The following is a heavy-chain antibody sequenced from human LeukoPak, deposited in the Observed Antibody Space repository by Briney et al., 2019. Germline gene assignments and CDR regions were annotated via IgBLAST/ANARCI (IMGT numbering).Heavy chain of an antibody. J-gene: IGHJ4*02. CDR2: INRDGSEE. CDR1: GFTFSSDW. Sequence: PGGSLRLSCAASGFTFSSDWMSWVRQGPGKGLAWVANINRDGSEEYYVDSVKGGGTISRENAKNSLYLRMNSLRADDTAVYYCVRVLIVGSRSIFEHWGQGTLVTVSS. D-gene: IGHD2-21*01. CDR3: VRVLIVGSRSIFEH. V-gene: IGHV3-7*01.